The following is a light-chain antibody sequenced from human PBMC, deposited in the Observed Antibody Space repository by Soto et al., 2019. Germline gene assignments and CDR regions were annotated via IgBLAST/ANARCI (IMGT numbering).Light chain of an antibody. CDR3: QQLRMYPST. J-gene: IGKJ4*01. CDR1: QDIAIY. V-gene: IGKV1-9*01. Sequence: IHMTQSPSTLSASPRYRFTITFRASQDIAIYLAWYQQKPGEAPKLLIYAASTLYGGVPSRFSGSGSGTDFALTITSLQAEDFATYYCQQLRMYPSTFGGGTKVDIK. CDR2: AAS.